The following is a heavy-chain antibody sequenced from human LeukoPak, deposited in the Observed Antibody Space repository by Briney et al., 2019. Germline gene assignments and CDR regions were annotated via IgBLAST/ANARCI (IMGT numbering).Heavy chain of an antibody. CDR3: AREYYYDSSGYPYRWFDP. CDR1: GYSIHSDYY. CDR2: IYHSGST. V-gene: IGHV4-38-2*02. J-gene: IGHJ5*02. D-gene: IGHD3-22*01. Sequence: SETLSLTCTVSGYSIHSDYYWGWIRQPPGKGLEWIGNIYHSGSTNYNPSLKSRVTISVDTSKNQFSLKLSSVTAADTAVYYCAREYYYDSSGYPYRWFDPWGQGTLVTVSS.